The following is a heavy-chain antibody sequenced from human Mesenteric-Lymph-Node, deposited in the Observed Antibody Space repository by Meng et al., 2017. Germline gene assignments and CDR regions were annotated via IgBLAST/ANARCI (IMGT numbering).Heavy chain of an antibody. J-gene: IGHJ3*02. CDR3: GKDRNDYIDAFDI. CDR1: GLTFSSSI. D-gene: IGHD3-16*01. Sequence: GGSLRLSCAASGLTFSSSIIHWVRQAPDKGLEWIAYISGPGGTVYYAESVKGRFTISRDNAKTSLYLQMNGLRAEDTALYYCGKDRNDYIDAFDIWGQGTMVTVSS. V-gene: IGHV3-48*03. CDR2: ISGPGGTV.